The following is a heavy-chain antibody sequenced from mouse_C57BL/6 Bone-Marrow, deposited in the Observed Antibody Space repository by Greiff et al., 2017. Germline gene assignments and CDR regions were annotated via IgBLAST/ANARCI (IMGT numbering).Heavy chain of an antibody. V-gene: IGHV7-3*01. J-gene: IGHJ4*01. D-gene: IGHD1-1*01. CDR3: ASLLDYYGSSLYAMDY. CDR1: GFTFTDYY. Sequence: EVNLVESGGGLVQPGGSLSLSCAASGFTFTDYYMSWVRQPPGKALEWLGFIRNKANGYTTEYSASVKGRFTISRDNSQSILYLQMNALRAEESATYYWASLLDYYGSSLYAMDYWGQGTSVTVSS. CDR2: IRNKANGYTT.